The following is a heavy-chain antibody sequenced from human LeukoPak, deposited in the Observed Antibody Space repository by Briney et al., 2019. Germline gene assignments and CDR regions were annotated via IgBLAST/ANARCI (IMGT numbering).Heavy chain of an antibody. CDR2: IYYSGNT. Sequence: PSETLTLTCTVSGVSISSSNSYWGWIRQPPGKGLEWIGSIYYSGNTYYNASLKSQVSICIDTSKNQFSLRHTSGTAADTAVYYCARQTGSGLYILPGGQGTLVTVSS. J-gene: IGHJ4*02. CDR1: GVSISSSNSY. V-gene: IGHV4-39*01. CDR3: ARQTGSGLYILP. D-gene: IGHD3/OR15-3a*01.